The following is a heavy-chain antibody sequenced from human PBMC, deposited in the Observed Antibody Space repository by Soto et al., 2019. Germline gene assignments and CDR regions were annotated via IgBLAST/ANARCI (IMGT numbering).Heavy chain of an antibody. J-gene: IGHJ3*02. CDR3: ARDLSAAAFDK. Sequence: PGGSLRLSCAVSGFTFSVYTMDWVRQAPGKGLEWVSSIRSDSSYKYYADSVKGRFTISRDNAKNSLYLQMDSLRAEDTAVYYCARDLSAAAFDKWCPEAMVTVSS. CDR2: IRSDSSYK. CDR1: GFTFSVYT. V-gene: IGHV3-21*01.